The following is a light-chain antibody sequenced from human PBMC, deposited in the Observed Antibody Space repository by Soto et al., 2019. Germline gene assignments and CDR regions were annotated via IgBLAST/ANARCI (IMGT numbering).Light chain of an antibody. Sequence: QSALTQPRSVSGSPGQSVTVSCTGTSRDVGSYNYVSWYQQRPGTAPKVMIYDVTKRPSGVPDRFSGSKSANTASLTISGLQADYEADYYCCSYAGNYTLLFGGGTKLTVL. J-gene: IGLJ2*01. V-gene: IGLV2-11*01. CDR2: DVT. CDR3: CSYAGNYTLL. CDR1: SRDVGSYNY.